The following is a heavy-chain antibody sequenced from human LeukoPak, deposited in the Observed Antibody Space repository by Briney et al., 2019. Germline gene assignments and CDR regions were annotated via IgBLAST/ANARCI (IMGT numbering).Heavy chain of an antibody. J-gene: IGHJ6*02. CDR2: ISYDGRNK. D-gene: IGHD4-11*01. V-gene: IGHV3-30*03. CDR3: ARAGTVIKYYYYGMDV. CDR1: GFTFNNYG. Sequence: GKSLRLSCAASGFTFNNYGMHWVRQAPGKGLEWVAVISYDGRNKHYPDSVKGRFTISRDNSKNTLYLQMNSLRAEDTAVYYCARAGTVIKYYYYGMDVWGQGTTVTVSS.